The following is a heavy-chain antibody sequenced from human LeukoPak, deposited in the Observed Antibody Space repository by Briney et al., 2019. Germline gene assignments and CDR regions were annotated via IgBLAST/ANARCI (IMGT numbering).Heavy chain of an antibody. CDR1: GYSISSGYY. Sequence: SETLSLTCTVSGYSISSGYYWGWIRPPPGKGLEWIGSIYHSGSTYYNPSLKSRVTISVDTSKNQFSLKLSSVTAADTAVYYCASQGGSSDYGDYEVSVHWGQGTLVTVSS. V-gene: IGHV4-38-2*02. D-gene: IGHD4-17*01. CDR3: ASQGGSSDYGDYEVSVH. J-gene: IGHJ4*02. CDR2: IYHSGST.